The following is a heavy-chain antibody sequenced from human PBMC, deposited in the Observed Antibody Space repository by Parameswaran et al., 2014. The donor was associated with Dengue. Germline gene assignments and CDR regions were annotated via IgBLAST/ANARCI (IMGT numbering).Heavy chain of an antibody. CDR2: IYPGDSDT. D-gene: IGHD3-22*01. J-gene: IGHJ4*02. CDR3: ARQAYDSSGYYYVGYFDY. CDR1: GYSFTSYW. V-gene: IGHV5-51*01. Sequence: GGSLRLSCKGSGYSFTSYWIGWVRQMPGKGLEWMGIIYPGDSDTRYSPSFQGQVTISADKSISTAYLQWGSLKASDTAMYYCARQAYDSSGYYYVGYFDYWGQGTLVTVSS.